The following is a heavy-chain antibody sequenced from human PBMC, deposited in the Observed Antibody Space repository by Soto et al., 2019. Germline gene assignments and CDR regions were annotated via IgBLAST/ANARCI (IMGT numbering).Heavy chain of an antibody. J-gene: IGHJ4*02. CDR2: IKIKTDVGTR. D-gene: IGHD3-22*01. V-gene: IGHV3-15*01. CDR1: GFSFNNAW. CDR3: YIDSPICESSGNRPKSDFDY. Sequence: GRSLRLSGATSGFSFNNAWMTWVRQSPGKGLEWGGRIKIKTDVGTRAYAAHVKGRFTISIDDSENTLYRQMNSLKTEKQDVYYCYIDSPICESSGNRPKSDFDYWGPGTLVTVSS.